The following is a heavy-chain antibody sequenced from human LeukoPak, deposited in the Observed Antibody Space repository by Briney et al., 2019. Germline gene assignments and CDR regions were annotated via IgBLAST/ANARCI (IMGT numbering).Heavy chain of an antibody. D-gene: IGHD3-10*01. J-gene: IGHJ5*02. CDR2: IHHSGST. CDR3: ARHGIWGVDNWFDP. Sequence: SETLSLTCAVSGYSISSGYYWGWIRQPPGKGLEWIGSIHHSGSTYYNPSLKSRVTISVDTSKNQFSLKLSSVTAADTAVYYCARHGIWGVDNWFDPWGQGTLVTVSS. CDR1: GYSISSGYY. V-gene: IGHV4-38-2*01.